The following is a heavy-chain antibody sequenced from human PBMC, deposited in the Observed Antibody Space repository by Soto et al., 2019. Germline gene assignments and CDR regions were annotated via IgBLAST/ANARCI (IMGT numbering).Heavy chain of an antibody. D-gene: IGHD1-7*01. Sequence: QVQLQQWGAGLLKPSETLSLTCAVYGGSVSGHYCTWIRQPPGKGLEWIGENSPGGSTNYNPSLKSRGTVSVDTSKNQFSLRLTSVTAADTAVYFCARGRGGLHRTAELHSWGQGTLVTVSS. CDR3: ARGRGGLHRTAELHS. J-gene: IGHJ4*02. V-gene: IGHV4-34*01. CDR2: NSPGGST. CDR1: GGSVSGHY.